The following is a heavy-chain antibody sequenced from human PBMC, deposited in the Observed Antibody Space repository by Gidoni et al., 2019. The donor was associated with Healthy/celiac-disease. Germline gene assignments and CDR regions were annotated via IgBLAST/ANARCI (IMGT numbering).Heavy chain of an antibody. CDR2: ISGSGGST. D-gene: IGHD3-3*01. CDR3: PRSYYDFGVYRDYYYGMDV. J-gene: IGHJ6*02. V-gene: IGHV3-23*01. CDR1: GFTFSSYA. Sequence: EVQLLESGGGLVQPGGSLRLSCAASGFTFSSYALSWVRQAPGKGLEWVSAISGSGGSTYYADSVKGRFTISRDNSKNTLYLQMNSLRAEDTAVYYCPRSYYDFGVYRDYYYGMDVWGQGTTVTVSS.